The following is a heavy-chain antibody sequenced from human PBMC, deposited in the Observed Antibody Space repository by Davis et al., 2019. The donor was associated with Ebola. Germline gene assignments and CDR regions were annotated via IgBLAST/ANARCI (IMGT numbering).Heavy chain of an antibody. J-gene: IGHJ3*02. D-gene: IGHD5-12*01. CDR2: MNPNSGNT. CDR1: GYTFTSYD. V-gene: IGHV1-8*01. CDR3: ARESLSGYDFRGAFDI. Sequence: AASVKVSCKASGYTFTSYDINWVRQATGQGLEWMGWMNPNSGNTGYAQKFQGRVTMTRNTSISTAYMELSSLRSEDTAVYYCARESLSGYDFRGAFDIWGQGTMVIVSS.